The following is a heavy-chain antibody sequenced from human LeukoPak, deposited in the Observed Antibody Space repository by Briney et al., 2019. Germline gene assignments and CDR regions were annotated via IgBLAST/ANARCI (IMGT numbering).Heavy chain of an antibody. CDR1: GGSMSSYY. V-gene: IGHV4-59*01. J-gene: IGHJ4*02. D-gene: IGHD6-19*01. CDR3: ARRYSSGGSPTFDY. CDR2: IYKSGGT. Sequence: PSETLSLTCTVSGGSMSSYYWSWIRQPPGKGLEWIGYIYKSGGTNYNPSVRSRVSISLDTSKNQFSLKLSSVTAADTAVYFCARRYSSGGSPTFDYWGQGILVTVST.